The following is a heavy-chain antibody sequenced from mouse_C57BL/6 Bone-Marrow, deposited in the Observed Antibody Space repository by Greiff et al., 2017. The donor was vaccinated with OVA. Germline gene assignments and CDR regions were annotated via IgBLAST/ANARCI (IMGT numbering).Heavy chain of an antibody. Sequence: QVHVKQSGAELARPGASVKLSCKASGYTFTSYGISWVKQRTGQGLEWIGEIYPRSGNTYYNEKFKGKATLTADKSSSTAYMELRSLTAEDSAVYFCRYDSWFAYWGQGTLVTVSA. V-gene: IGHV1-81*01. D-gene: IGHD2-12*01. CDR2: IYPRSGNT. CDR3: RYDSWFAY. CDR1: GYTFTSYG. J-gene: IGHJ3*01.